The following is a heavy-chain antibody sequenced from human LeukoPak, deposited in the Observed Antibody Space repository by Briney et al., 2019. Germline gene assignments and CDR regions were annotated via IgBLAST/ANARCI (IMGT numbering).Heavy chain of an antibody. CDR2: ISYDGSNK. Sequence: PGRSLRLSCAASGFTFSSYGMHWVRQAPGKGLEWVAVISYDGSNKYYADSVKGRFTISRDNAKNSLYLQMNSLRAEDTAVYYCARLGIQLWPSFDYWGQGTLVTVSS. CDR1: GFTFSSYG. V-gene: IGHV3-30*03. J-gene: IGHJ4*02. CDR3: ARLGIQLWPSFDY. D-gene: IGHD5-18*01.